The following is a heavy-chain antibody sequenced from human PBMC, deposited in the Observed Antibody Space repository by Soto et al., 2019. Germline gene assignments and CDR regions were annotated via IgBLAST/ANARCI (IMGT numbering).Heavy chain of an antibody. CDR1: GYTFTSYA. CDR2: INAGNGNT. CDR3: ARDLLAAAGKDYYYYMDV. Sequence: GASMKVSCKGSGYTFTSYAMHWVRQAPRQKLEGMGWINAGNGNTKYSQKFQGRVTITRDTSASTAYMELSSLRSEDTAVYYCARDLLAAAGKDYYYYMDVWGKGTTVTVSS. J-gene: IGHJ6*03. V-gene: IGHV1-3*01. D-gene: IGHD6-13*01.